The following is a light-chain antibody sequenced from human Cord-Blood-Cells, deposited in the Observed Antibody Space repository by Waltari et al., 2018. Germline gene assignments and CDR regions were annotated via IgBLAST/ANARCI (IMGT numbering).Light chain of an antibody. J-gene: IGLJ3*02. CDR1: TGAVPSGYY. CDR2: RTS. V-gene: IGLV7-43*01. Sequence: QTVVTHEPSLTVSPGGTVTPTCASSTGAVPSGYYPNWCQQKPGQAPRALIYRTSNKQTRTPARFSGSLLGGKAALTRSGVQPEDEAEYYCLLYYGGARVFGGGTKLTVL. CDR3: LLYYGGARV.